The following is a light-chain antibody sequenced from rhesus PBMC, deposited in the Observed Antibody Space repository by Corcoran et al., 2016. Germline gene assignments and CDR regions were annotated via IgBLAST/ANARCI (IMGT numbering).Light chain of an antibody. V-gene: IGKV1-22*01. CDR2: KAS. J-gene: IGKJ2*01. Sequence: DIRMTQSPPSLSASVGDTVTITCRASQGISTWLAWYQQKPGKAPKVLISKASSLQSGVPSRFSGRGSGTVFTLTISSLQSEDFATYHCQQCNSRPYSFGQGTKVEIK. CDR3: QQCNSRPYS. CDR1: QGISTW.